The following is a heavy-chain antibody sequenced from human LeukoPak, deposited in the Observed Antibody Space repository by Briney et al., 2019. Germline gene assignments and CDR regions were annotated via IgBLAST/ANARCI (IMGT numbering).Heavy chain of an antibody. D-gene: IGHD2-8*01. J-gene: IGHJ4*02. Sequence: PGGSLRLSCAASGFTFSAHSMCWVRQGPGKGLELVSYISGSGNIIQYADSVKGRFTNSRDNARNSLDLQMNSLRAEDTAVYYCARDPPHCTEGVCYGGFDYWGQGTLVTVSS. CDR3: ARDPPHCTEGVCYGGFDY. V-gene: IGHV3-48*01. CDR2: ISGSGNII. CDR1: GFTFSAHS.